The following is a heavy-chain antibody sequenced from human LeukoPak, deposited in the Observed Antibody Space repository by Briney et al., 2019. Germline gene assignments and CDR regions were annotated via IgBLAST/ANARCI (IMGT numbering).Heavy chain of an antibody. CDR2: INPSTGAP. CDR1: GYTFTDYY. Sequence: ASVRVSRKASGYTFTDYYLLWVRQAPGQGLEWMGIINPSTGAPNYAQKFQGRVSMTRDTSTSTVYMELSSLRSEDSALYYCARADYWGQGTLVTVSS. J-gene: IGHJ4*02. CDR3: ARADY. V-gene: IGHV1-46*01.